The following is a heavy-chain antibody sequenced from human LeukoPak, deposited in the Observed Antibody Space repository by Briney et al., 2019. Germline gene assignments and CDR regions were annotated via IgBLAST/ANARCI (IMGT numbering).Heavy chain of an antibody. D-gene: IGHD3-3*01. CDR3: ARDRAWNYFDY. V-gene: IGHV3-30*03. J-gene: IGHJ4*02. CDR1: GFTFSRHG. Sequence: GGSLRLSCAPSGFTFSRHGMHWVRQAPGKGLEWVAIISNDGSRKYYAHSVEGRFTISRDNSKNTLYLQMDSLRAEDTAVYYCARDRAWNYFDYWGQGTLITVSS. CDR2: ISNDGSRK.